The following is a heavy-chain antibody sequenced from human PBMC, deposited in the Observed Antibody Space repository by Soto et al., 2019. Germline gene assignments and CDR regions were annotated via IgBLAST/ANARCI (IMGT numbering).Heavy chain of an antibody. CDR3: ARDSSSFDY. CDR2: ISGSSTTI. Sequence: GGSLRLSCGSSGFAFSSYGMNWVRQAPGKGLEWLSYISGSSTTIFYADSVKGRFTISRDNAKNSLYLQMNSLRDEDTAVYYCARDSSSFDYWGQGTLVTVSS. CDR1: GFAFSSYG. V-gene: IGHV3-48*02. D-gene: IGHD6-13*01. J-gene: IGHJ4*02.